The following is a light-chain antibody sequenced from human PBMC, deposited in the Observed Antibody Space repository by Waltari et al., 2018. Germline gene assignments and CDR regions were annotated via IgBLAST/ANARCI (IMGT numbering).Light chain of an antibody. Sequence: TLSASVGDRVTITCRASQSISSYLAWYQQKSWKAPKLLIYKASSLESEVPSRFSGSGSGTEFALTVSSLQPDDFATYFCQHFNSYPFTFGQGTKLEIK. CDR2: KAS. CDR1: QSISSY. CDR3: QHFNSYPFT. V-gene: IGKV1-5*03. J-gene: IGKJ2*01.